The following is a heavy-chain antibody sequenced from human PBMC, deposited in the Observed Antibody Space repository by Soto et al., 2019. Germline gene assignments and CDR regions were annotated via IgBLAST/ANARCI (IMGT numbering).Heavy chain of an antibody. Sequence: SVKVSCKASGGTFSRFAISWVRQAPGQGLEWMGGIIPMFGKANYAQKFQGRVAITADESTSTGYMELRSLTSEDTAVYYCARDGTLYDSNGYYYVYWGQGTLVTVSS. J-gene: IGHJ4*02. CDR1: GGTFSRFA. CDR2: IIPMFGKA. CDR3: ARDGTLYDSNGYYYVY. V-gene: IGHV1-69*13. D-gene: IGHD3-22*01.